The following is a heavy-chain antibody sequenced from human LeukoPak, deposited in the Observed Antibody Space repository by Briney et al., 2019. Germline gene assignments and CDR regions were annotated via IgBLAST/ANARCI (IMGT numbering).Heavy chain of an antibody. CDR3: ARRLYDWNSFGMDV. V-gene: IGHV4-59*12. D-gene: IGHD1-20*01. Sequence: ASETLSLTCTVSGGSISSYYWSWIRQPPGKGLEWIGYIYYSGSTNYNPSLKSRVTISVDTSKNQFSLKLSSVTAADTAVYYCARRLYDWNSFGMDVWGQGTTVTVSS. CDR2: IYYSGST. CDR1: GGSISSYY. J-gene: IGHJ6*02.